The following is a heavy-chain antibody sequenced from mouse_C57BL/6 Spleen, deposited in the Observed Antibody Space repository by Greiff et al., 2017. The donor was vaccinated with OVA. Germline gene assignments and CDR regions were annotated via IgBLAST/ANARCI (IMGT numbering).Heavy chain of an antibody. Sequence: VQLQQSVAELVRPGASVKLSCTPSEFNIKDTYMHWVKQRPEQGLEWIGRIDPANDNTKYASKFQGKATITTDTSSNTDYLHLSSLKSEDTAIYYCARLDYSSIAWFAYWGQGTLVTVSA. D-gene: IGHD1-1*01. CDR2: IDPANDNT. CDR1: EFNIKDTY. J-gene: IGHJ3*01. V-gene: IGHV14-3*01. CDR3: ARLDYSSIAWFAY.